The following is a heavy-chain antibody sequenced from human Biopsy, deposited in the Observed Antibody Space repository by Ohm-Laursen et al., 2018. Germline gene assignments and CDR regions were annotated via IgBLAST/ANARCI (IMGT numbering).Heavy chain of an antibody. CDR3: VGDHGVTFSGVIVRGDAFDV. J-gene: IGHJ3*01. V-gene: IGHV1-2*02. D-gene: IGHD3-16*02. CDR2: IHVKRGAT. Sequence: ASVKVSCKASGYTFTDYYLHWVRQDPGQGLEWMGWIHVKRGATTYAEKFQGRVTMTGDTSLRTTHMELTSLSPDDTDVYYRVGDHGVTFSGVIVRGDAFDVWGQGTKVTVSS. CDR1: GYTFTDYY.